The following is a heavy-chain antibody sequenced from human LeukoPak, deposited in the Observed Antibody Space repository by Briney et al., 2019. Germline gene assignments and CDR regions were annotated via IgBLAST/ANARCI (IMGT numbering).Heavy chain of an antibody. Sequence: PGGSLRLSCAASRFTFSAYGMHWVRQAPGKGLEWVAFIRYDGSNKYYADSVKGRFTISRDNSKNMLYLQMNSLRAEDTAVYYCAKPPHYYGSGVDYWGQGTLVTVSS. CDR1: RFTFSAYG. CDR2: IRYDGSNK. CDR3: AKPPHYYGSGVDY. V-gene: IGHV3-30*02. D-gene: IGHD3-10*01. J-gene: IGHJ4*02.